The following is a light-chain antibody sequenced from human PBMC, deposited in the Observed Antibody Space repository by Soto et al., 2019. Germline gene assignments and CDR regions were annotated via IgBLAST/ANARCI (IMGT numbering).Light chain of an antibody. J-gene: IGLJ3*02. CDR2: EVS. V-gene: IGLV2-14*01. Sequence: QSVLTQPASVSGSPGQSITISFTGTSSDVGGYNYVSWYQQHPGKAPKLMIYEVSNRPSGVSNRFSGSKSGNTASLTISGLQAEDEADYYCSSYTSSSTLGVFGGGTKVTVL. CDR1: SSDVGGYNY. CDR3: SSYTSSSTLGV.